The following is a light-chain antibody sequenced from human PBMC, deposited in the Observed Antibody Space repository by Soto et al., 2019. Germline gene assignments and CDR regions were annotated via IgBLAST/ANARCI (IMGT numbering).Light chain of an antibody. CDR2: GAS. CDR3: QVRTNWSID. Sequence: EIVLTQSPGTLSLSPGERATLSCRASQSVSSSYLAWYQQKPGQAPRLLIYGASNRATGIPARFSGTGSGTDFTLTINNLEPEDFAVYYCQVRTNWSIDFGRGTRLEIK. V-gene: IGKV3D-20*02. J-gene: IGKJ5*01. CDR1: QSVSSSY.